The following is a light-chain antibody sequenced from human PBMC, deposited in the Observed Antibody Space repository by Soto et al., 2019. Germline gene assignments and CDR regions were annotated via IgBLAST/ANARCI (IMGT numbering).Light chain of an antibody. CDR2: GAS. CDR1: QSVSSNY. V-gene: IGKV3-20*01. J-gene: IGKJ4*01. CDR3: QRYGTSLPLT. Sequence: EIVLTPSPGTLSLSPGDRATLSCRASQSVSSNYLAWYPQKPGQAPRLLIYGASSRATGIPDRFSGSGSGTDFTLSISRLKPEDFAVYYCQRYGTSLPLTFGGGTKVE.